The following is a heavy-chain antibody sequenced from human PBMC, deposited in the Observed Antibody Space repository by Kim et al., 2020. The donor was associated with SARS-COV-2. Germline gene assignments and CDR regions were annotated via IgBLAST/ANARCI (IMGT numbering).Heavy chain of an antibody. CDR2: IYNSGTT. J-gene: IGHJ4*02. CDR1: GASVTNGGYY. D-gene: IGHD6-13*01. Sequence: SETLSLTCTVSGASVTNGGYYWSWIRQHPGKGLEWLGYIYNSGTTYYNPSVRSRLTISEDTSKNQFSLKLSSVTAADTAVYHCVRGNSWYYFDSWGQGTLVTVSS. CDR3: VRGNSWYYFDS. V-gene: IGHV4-31*03.